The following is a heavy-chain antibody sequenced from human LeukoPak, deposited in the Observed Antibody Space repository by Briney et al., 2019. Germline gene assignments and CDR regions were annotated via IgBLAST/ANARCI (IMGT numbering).Heavy chain of an antibody. Sequence: GGSLRLSCAASGFTFSSYWMSWVRQAPGKGLEWVANIKQDGSEKYYVDSVKGRFTISRDNAKNSLYLQMNSLRAEDTAVYYCARVATIYSYYMDVWGKGTTVTVSS. CDR2: IKQDGSEK. CDR3: ARVATIYSYYMDV. D-gene: IGHD5-12*01. V-gene: IGHV3-7*01. J-gene: IGHJ6*03. CDR1: GFTFSSYW.